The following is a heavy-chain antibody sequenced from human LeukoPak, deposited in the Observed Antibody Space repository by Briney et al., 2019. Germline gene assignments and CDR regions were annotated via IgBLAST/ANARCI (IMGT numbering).Heavy chain of an antibody. Sequence: PGGSLRLSCAASGFTFSSYAMSWVRQAPGKGLEWVSAISGSGGSTYYADSVKGRFTISRDNSKNTLYLQMNSLRAEDTAVYYCAKDLQRYFDWGRDYWGQGTLVTVSS. J-gene: IGHJ4*02. D-gene: IGHD3-9*01. V-gene: IGHV3-23*01. CDR2: ISGSGGST. CDR3: AKDLQRYFDWGRDY. CDR1: GFTFSSYA.